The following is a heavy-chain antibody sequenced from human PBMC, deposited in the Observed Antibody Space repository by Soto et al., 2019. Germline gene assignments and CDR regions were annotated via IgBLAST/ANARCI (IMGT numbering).Heavy chain of an antibody. CDR1: GGSISSGGYY. Sequence: SETLSLTCTVSGGSISSGGYYWSWIRQHPGNGLEWIGYIYYSGSTYYNPSLKSRVTISVDTSKNQFSLKLSSVTAADTAVYYCVRLIGNSWLDSWGQGTPVTVSS. D-gene: IGHD2-8*01. CDR2: IYYSGST. CDR3: VRLIGNSWLDS. V-gene: IGHV4-31*03. J-gene: IGHJ5*01.